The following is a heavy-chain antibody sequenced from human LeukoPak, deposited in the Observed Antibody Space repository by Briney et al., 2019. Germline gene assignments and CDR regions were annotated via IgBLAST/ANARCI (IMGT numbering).Heavy chain of an antibody. D-gene: IGHD3-3*01. CDR3: ARYYDFWNGYLAY. J-gene: IGHJ4*02. CDR1: GFTFSTYG. CDR2: IWYDGSHK. V-gene: IGHV3-33*08. Sequence: GGSLRLSCAASGFTFSTYGMHWVRQAPGKGLEWVAVIWYDGSHKFYADSVKGRFTISRDNSKNTLYLQMNSLRAEDTAVYYCARYYDFWNGYLAYWGQGTLVTVSS.